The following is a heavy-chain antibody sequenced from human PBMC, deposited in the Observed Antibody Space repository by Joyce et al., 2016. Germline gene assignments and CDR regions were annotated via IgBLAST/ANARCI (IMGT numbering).Heavy chain of an antibody. CDR3: ARAVTTGTVDY. J-gene: IGHJ4*02. CDR2: INQDGSEK. V-gene: IGHV3-7*01. Sequence: EVQLVESGGGLVQPGGSLRFSCAASGFNFGIYWISWVRHVPGKGLYWVANINQDGSEKYYVDSMEGRFTISRDNAKNSLYLQMNSLRVEDTAVYYCARAVTTGTVDYWGQGTLVTVSS. D-gene: IGHD4-11*01. CDR1: GFNFGIYW.